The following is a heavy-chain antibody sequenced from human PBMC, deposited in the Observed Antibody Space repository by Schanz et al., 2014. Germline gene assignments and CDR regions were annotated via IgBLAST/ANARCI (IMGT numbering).Heavy chain of an antibody. Sequence: QGQLVQSGAEVKKPGASVKVSFKASGYTFTSYGITWVRQAPGQGLEWMGWISAYNGHTTYAQKFQGRVAITTDTSTSTAYMELRNVRYDDTSMYYCARGIPYCSSTSGSGLDAYDVWGQGTLVTVSS. CDR2: ISAYNGHT. CDR3: ARGIPYCSSTSGSGLDAYDV. V-gene: IGHV1-18*01. CDR1: GYTFTSYG. D-gene: IGHD2-2*01. J-gene: IGHJ3*01.